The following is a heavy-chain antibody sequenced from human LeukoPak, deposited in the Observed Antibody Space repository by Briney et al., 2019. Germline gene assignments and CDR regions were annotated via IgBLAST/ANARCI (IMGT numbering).Heavy chain of an antibody. D-gene: IGHD3-10*01. CDR3: AKVAGGYYYGSGSYSYFDY. V-gene: IGHV3-33*06. CDR2: IWYDGGNK. J-gene: IGHJ4*02. Sequence: PGRSLRLSCAASGFTFSNYGMHWVRQAPGKGLEWVAVIWYDGGNKYYADSVKGRFTISRDNSKNTLYLQMNSLRAEDTAVYYCAKVAGGYYYGSGSYSYFDYWGQGTLVTVSS. CDR1: GFTFSNYG.